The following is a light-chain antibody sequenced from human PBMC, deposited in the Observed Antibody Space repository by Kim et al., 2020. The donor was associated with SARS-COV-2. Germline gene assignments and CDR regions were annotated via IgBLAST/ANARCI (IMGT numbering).Light chain of an antibody. V-gene: IGLV2-11*01. CDR1: GSGVGVSDF. J-gene: IGLJ2*01. CDR3: CSYSASSVI. CDR2: DVN. Sequence: PGQSVAISCTGVGSGVGVSDFVSWYQHHPGKAPKLMIYDVNKRSSGVPDRFSGSKSGNTASLTISGLQAEDEADYYCCSYSASSVIFGGGTQLTVL.